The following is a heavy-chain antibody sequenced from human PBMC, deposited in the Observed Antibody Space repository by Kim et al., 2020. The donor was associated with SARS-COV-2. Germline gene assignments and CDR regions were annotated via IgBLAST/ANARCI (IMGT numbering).Heavy chain of an antibody. Sequence: TYYADPVQDRVTSYRDNAKNTLYLQMNSRRAEDTAVYYCARDLPMGDYFDYWGQGTLVTGYS. CDR2: T. CDR3: ARDLPMGDYFDY. J-gene: IGHJ4*02. D-gene: IGHD3-16*01. V-gene: IGHV3-66*01.